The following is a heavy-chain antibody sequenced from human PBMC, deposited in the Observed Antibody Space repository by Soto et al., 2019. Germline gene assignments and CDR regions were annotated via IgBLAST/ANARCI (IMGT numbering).Heavy chain of an antibody. Sequence: EEQLLESGGGLVQPGGSLRLSCAASGFTFSSSAMRWVRQAPGKGLEWVSSISGGSVSTYYADSVKGRFTISRDNSKNTLYVQMNSLRAEDTALYYCAKGVRAVAGPMDGWGQGTTVTVSS. CDR1: GFTFSSSA. J-gene: IGHJ6*02. D-gene: IGHD6-19*01. CDR2: ISGGSVST. V-gene: IGHV3-23*01. CDR3: AKGVRAVAGPMDG.